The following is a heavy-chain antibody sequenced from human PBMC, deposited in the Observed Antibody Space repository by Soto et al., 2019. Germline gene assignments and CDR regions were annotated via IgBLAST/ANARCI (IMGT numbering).Heavy chain of an antibody. CDR3: AAEYYYGSSDPKGRIG. Sequence: ASVKVSRKASGVTFSSYTISWVRQAPGQDLEWMGRIIPISGIANYAQKFQEGVTITWDMPTSTAYMELSSLRSEDTAVYYCAAEYYYGSSDPKGRIGWG. D-gene: IGHD3-22*01. CDR1: GVTFSSYT. CDR2: IIPISGIA. V-gene: IGHV1-69*02. J-gene: IGHJ1*01.